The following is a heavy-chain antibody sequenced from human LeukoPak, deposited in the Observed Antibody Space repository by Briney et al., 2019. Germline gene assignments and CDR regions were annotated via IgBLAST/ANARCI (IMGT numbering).Heavy chain of an antibody. CDR1: GVTVSSNY. CDR3: ARGPGPRDTVMARVYYFDY. J-gene: IGHJ4*02. Sequence: PGGSLRPSCAASGVTVSSNYMSWVRQAPGKGLEWVSVIYRGGSTYYADSVRGRFTTSRDNSKNTLYLQMNSLRAEDTAVYYCARGPGPRDTVMARVYYFDYWGQGTLVTVSS. CDR2: IYRGGST. D-gene: IGHD5-18*01. V-gene: IGHV3-53*01.